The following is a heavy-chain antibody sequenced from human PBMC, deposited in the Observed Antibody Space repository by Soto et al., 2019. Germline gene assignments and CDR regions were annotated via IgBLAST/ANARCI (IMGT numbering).Heavy chain of an antibody. Sequence: PGGSLRLSCAASGFTFSNYAMTWVRQAAGKGLEWVSGISASGGSTYYADSVKGRFTISRDISENTLYLQMNSLRAEDTAVYYCTVDNVPGAMGNFWDCWGHGTLVTVSS. D-gene: IGHD2-2*01. J-gene: IGHJ4*01. CDR1: GFTFSNYA. V-gene: IGHV3-23*01. CDR3: TVDNVPGAMGNFWDC. CDR2: ISASGGST.